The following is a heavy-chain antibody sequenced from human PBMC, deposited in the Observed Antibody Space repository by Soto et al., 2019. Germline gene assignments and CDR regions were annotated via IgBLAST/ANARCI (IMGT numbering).Heavy chain of an antibody. CDR3: AKKTKRTLFPPIRFDY. CDR2: ISGSGGST. Sequence: GGSLRLSCAASGFTFSSYAMSWVRQAPGKGLEWVSAISGSGGSTYYADSVKGRFTISRDNSKNTLYLQMNSLRAEDTAVYYCAKKTKRTLFPPIRFDYWGQGTLVTVSS. V-gene: IGHV3-23*01. J-gene: IGHJ4*02. CDR1: GFTFSSYA.